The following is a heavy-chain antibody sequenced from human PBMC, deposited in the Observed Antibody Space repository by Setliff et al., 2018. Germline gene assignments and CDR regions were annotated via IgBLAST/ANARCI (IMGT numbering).Heavy chain of an antibody. V-gene: IGHV4-34*01. J-gene: IGHJ4*02. Sequence: ASETLSLTCVVYGGSFSGYQWSWIRQPPGKGLEWIGEINHSGSTNYNPSLKSRVTISVDTSKNQFSLKLSSVTAADTAVYFCARDSTIVGATDYWGQGTLVTVSS. CDR3: ARDSTIVGATDY. D-gene: IGHD1-26*01. CDR1: GGSFSGYQ. CDR2: INHSGST.